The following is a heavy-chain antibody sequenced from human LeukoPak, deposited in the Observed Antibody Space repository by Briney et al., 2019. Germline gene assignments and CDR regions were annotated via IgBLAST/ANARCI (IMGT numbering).Heavy chain of an antibody. D-gene: IGHD4-17*01. J-gene: IGHJ4*02. CDR3: ASTTVTTFDS. Sequence: ASVKVSCKASGYTFTSQYIHWVRQAPGQGLEWMGIINPSGGSTSYAQKFQGRVTMTRDTSTSTVYMELTSLRAEDTAVYYCASTTVTTFDSWGQGTLVTVSS. CDR2: INPSGGST. CDR1: GYTFTSQY. V-gene: IGHV1-46*01.